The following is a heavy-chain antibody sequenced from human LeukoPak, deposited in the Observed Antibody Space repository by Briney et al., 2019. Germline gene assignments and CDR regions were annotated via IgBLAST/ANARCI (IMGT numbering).Heavy chain of an antibody. CDR3: AKSSGWLRGFFDY. CDR1: GFTFSSYG. V-gene: IGHV3-23*01. Sequence: GGSLRLSFAASGFTFSSYGMSWVRQAPGKGLEWVSAISGSGGSTYYAASVKGPFTISRDNSKNTLYLQMNSLRAEDTAVYYCAKSSGWLRGFFDYWGQGTLVTVSS. J-gene: IGHJ4*02. D-gene: IGHD6-19*01. CDR2: ISGSGGST.